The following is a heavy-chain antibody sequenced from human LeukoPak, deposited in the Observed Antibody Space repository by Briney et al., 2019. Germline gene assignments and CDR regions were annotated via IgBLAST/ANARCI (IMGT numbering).Heavy chain of an antibody. V-gene: IGHV3-30*04. D-gene: IGHD3-3*02. CDR1: GFTFSSYA. CDR2: ISYDGSDK. CDR3: AREISRTGAFDI. J-gene: IGHJ3*02. Sequence: GGSLRLSCAASGFTFSSYAMHWVRQVPGKGLEWVAVISYDGSDKYHADSVKGRFTISRDNSKNTLYLQMNSLRAEDTAVYYCAREISRTGAFDIWGQGTMVTVSS.